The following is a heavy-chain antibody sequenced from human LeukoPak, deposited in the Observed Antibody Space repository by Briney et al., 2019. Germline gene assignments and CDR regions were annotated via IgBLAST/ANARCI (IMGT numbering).Heavy chain of an antibody. Sequence: GASVKVSCKASGYTFTRYYMHWVRQAPGQGLEGMGWINPNSGGTNYAQKFQGRVTMTRDTSISTAYMELSRLRSDDTAVYYCAIRKGFLVGFDPWGQGTLVTVSS. D-gene: IGHD2-15*01. CDR3: AIRKGFLVGFDP. J-gene: IGHJ5*02. V-gene: IGHV1-2*02. CDR2: INPNSGGT. CDR1: GYTFTRYY.